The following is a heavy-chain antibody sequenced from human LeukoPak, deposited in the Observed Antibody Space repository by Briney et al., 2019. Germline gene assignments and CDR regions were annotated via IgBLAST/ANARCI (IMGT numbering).Heavy chain of an antibody. CDR3: ARPTYLNGIAVAGYYGMDV. V-gene: IGHV1-69*01. CDR1: GGTFISYA. CDR2: IIPIFGTA. Sequence: SVKVSCKASGGTFISYAISWVRQAPGQGLEWMGGIIPIFGTANYAQKFQGRVTITADESTSTAYMELSSLRSEDTAVYYCARPTYLNGIAVAGYYGMDVWGQGTTVTVSS. J-gene: IGHJ6*02. D-gene: IGHD6-19*01.